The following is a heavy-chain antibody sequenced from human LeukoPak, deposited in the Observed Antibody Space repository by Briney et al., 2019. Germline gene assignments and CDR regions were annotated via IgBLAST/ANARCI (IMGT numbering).Heavy chain of an antibody. J-gene: IGHJ4*02. Sequence: ASVKVSCKVSGYTFTSYDINWVRQAPGQGLERMGWMNPNSGNTGYAQKFQGRVTMTRNTSISTAFMELSSLRSEDTAVYYCAVMVRGVHQAFDYWGQGTLVTVSS. CDR2: MNPNSGNT. CDR1: GYTFTSYD. V-gene: IGHV1-8*01. CDR3: AVMVRGVHQAFDY. D-gene: IGHD3-10*01.